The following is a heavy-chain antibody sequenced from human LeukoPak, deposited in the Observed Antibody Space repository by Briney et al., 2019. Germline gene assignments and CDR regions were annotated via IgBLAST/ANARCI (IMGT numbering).Heavy chain of an antibody. D-gene: IGHD3-3*01. V-gene: IGHV1-8*01. CDR1: GYTFTSYD. CDR3: ARAVSQLRFLEWLSREYYYGMDV. J-gene: IGHJ6*02. CDR2: MNPNSGNT. Sequence: ASVKVSFKASGYTFTSYDINWVRQATGQGLEWMGWMNPNSGNTGYAQKFQGRVTMTRNTSISTAYMELSSLRSEDTAVYYCARAVSQLRFLEWLSREYYYGMDVWGQGTTVTVSS.